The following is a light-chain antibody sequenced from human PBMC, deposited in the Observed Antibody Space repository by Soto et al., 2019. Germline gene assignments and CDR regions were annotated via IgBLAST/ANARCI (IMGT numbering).Light chain of an antibody. CDR1: QFIDDF. V-gene: IGKV1-39*01. CDR2: AAS. J-gene: IGKJ4*01. CDR3: QQSYTLSPLT. Sequence: DIQVTQSPSSLSASVGDRVTITCRASQFIDDFLNWFQQRPGKAPKLLIYAASSLQSGVPSRFSGSGSGTDFTLTISSLQPEDFATYFCQQSYTLSPLTFGGGTKVDIK.